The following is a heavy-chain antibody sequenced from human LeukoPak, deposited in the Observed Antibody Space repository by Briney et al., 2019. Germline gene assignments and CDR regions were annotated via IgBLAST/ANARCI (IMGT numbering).Heavy chain of an antibody. CDR1: AFTFSSYS. CDR3: ARVASTVTATGWFDP. V-gene: IGHV3-21*01. J-gene: IGHJ5*02. CDR2: ISSSSSYI. D-gene: IGHD4-17*01. Sequence: GGSLRLSCAASAFTFSSYSMNWVRQAPGKGLEWVSSISSSSSYIYYADSVKGRFTISRDNAKNSLYLQMNSLRAEDTAVYYCARVASTVTATGWFDPWGQGTLVTVSS.